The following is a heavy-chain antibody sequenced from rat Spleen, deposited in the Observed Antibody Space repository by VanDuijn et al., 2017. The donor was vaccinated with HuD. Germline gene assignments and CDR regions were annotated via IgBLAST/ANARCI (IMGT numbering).Heavy chain of an antibody. CDR2: ISYDGSST. CDR3: ASQLRRAFDY. CDR1: GFTFSDYY. J-gene: IGHJ2*01. Sequence: EVQLVESDGGLVQPGRSLKLSCAASGFTFSDYYMAWVRQAPTKGLEWVATISYDGSSTYYRDSVKGRFTISRDNAKSTLYLQMDSLRSEDTATYYCASQLRRAFDYWGQGVMVTVSS. V-gene: IGHV5-29*01. D-gene: IGHD1-11*01.